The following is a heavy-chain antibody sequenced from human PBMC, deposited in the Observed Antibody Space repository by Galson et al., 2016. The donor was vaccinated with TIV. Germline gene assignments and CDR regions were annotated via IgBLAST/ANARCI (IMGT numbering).Heavy chain of an antibody. Sequence: SLRLSCAASGFRFNSYAMNWVRQAPGKGLEWVSSIGGTGGSTNYADSVKGRFTISRDSYKDTVYLQMNSLRAEDTAIYFCAKDRQWIPSSLDYWGQGILVTVSS. D-gene: IGHD5-18*01. CDR1: GFRFNSYA. V-gene: IGHV3-23*01. CDR3: AKDRQWIPSSLDY. J-gene: IGHJ4*02. CDR2: IGGTGGST.